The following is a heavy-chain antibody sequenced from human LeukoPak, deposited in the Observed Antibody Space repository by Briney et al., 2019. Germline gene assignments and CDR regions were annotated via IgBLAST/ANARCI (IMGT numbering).Heavy chain of an antibody. J-gene: IGHJ4*02. CDR1: GFTFSSYA. D-gene: IGHD6-13*01. CDR3: AIAWPAAGTFDS. CDR2: ILPGGGDT. V-gene: IGHV3-23*01. Sequence: LPGGSLRLSCAASGFTFSSYAMTWVRKAPGKGLERVSTILPGGGDTDYADSVKGRFTISRDTSKNTLYLQMNTLRVEDTAVYYCAIAWPAAGTFDSWGQGSLVTVSS.